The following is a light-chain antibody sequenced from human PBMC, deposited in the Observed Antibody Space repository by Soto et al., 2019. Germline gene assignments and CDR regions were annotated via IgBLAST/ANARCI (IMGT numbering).Light chain of an antibody. CDR3: CSYAGSYTHV. V-gene: IGLV2-11*01. CDR1: SSDVGTYTY. CDR2: DVI. J-gene: IGLJ1*01. Sequence: SVLTQPRSVSGSPGQSVTISCTGTSSDVGTYTYVSWYQQHPGKAPKLIIYDVIKRPSGVPDRFSGSKSGNTASLTISRLQAEDEADYYCCSYAGSYTHVFGTGTKV.